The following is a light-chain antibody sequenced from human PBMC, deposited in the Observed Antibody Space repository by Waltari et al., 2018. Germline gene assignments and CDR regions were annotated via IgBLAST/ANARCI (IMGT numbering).Light chain of an antibody. V-gene: IGKV1-33*01. CDR1: TEY. Sequence: DIQVTQSPSYLSASVGDRVTITRQATTEYLNWYQQKPGRPPKLLISEASNLETGVPLRFSGSGSGTHFTLTINILQPEDVATYYCQQYYNFTPSYTFGQGTRVEIK. CDR3: QQYYNFTPSYT. J-gene: IGKJ2*01. CDR2: EAS.